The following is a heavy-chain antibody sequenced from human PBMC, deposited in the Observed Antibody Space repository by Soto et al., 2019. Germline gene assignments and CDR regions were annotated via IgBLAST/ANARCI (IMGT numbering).Heavy chain of an antibody. J-gene: IGHJ4*02. V-gene: IGHV3-64D*06. CDR1: GFTFSSYA. CDR3: VRRDCSSTSCLH. D-gene: IGHD2-2*01. Sequence: PGGSLRLSCSASGFTFSSYAMHWVRQAPGKGLEYVSAISSNGGSTYYADSVKGRFAISRDSSKNTLYLQMSSLRAEDTAVYYCVRRDCSSTSCLHWGQGTLVTVSS. CDR2: ISSNGGST.